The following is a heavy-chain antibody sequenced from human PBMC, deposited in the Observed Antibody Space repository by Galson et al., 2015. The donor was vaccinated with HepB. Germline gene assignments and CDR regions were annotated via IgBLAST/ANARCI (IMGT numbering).Heavy chain of an antibody. CDR1: GFTFSSYG. CDR3: AKEGAVAAYFDY. D-gene: IGHD6-19*01. CDR2: ISYDGSNK. J-gene: IGHJ4*02. V-gene: IGHV3-30*18. Sequence: SLRLSCAASGFTFSSYGMHWVRQAPGKGLEWVAVISYDGSNKYYADSVKGRFTISRDNSKNTLYLQMNSLRAEDTAVYYCAKEGAVAAYFDYWGQGTLVTVSS.